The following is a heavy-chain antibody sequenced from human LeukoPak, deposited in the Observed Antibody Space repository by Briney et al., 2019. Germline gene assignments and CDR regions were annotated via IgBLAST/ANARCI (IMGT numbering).Heavy chain of an antibody. CDR1: GFTFSDYW. CDR3: ARSPTRRCDY. D-gene: IGHD1-1*01. CDR2: IKWDGTET. Sequence: PGGSLRLSCAASGFTFSDYWMSWVRQIPGKGLEWVADIKWDGTETYYVDSVKGRFTISRDDAKNSLYLRMNRLRVEDTAIYYCARSPTRRCDYWGQGTLVTVSS. J-gene: IGHJ4*02. V-gene: IGHV3-7*01.